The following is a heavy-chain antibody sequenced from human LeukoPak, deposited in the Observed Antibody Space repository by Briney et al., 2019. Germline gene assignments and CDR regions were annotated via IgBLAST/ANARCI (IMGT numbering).Heavy chain of an antibody. Sequence: GGSLRLSCAASGFTFSSYSMNWVRQAPGKGLEWVSYISSSSSTIYYADSVKGRFTISRDNAKNSLYLQMNSLRAEDTAVYYCARPNDFWSGYSPIVWHMDVWGKGTTVTVSS. CDR2: ISSSSSTI. D-gene: IGHD3-3*01. CDR1: GFTFSSYS. V-gene: IGHV3-48*01. CDR3: ARPNDFWSGYSPIVWHMDV. J-gene: IGHJ6*03.